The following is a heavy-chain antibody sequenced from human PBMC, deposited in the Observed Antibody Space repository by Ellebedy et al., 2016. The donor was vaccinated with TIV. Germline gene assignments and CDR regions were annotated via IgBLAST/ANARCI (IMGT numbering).Heavy chain of an antibody. CDR2: ISYDGSNK. CDR3: AREEGADYGANPLDY. J-gene: IGHJ4*02. V-gene: IGHV3-30-3*01. CDR1: GFTFSSYA. D-gene: IGHD4-23*01. Sequence: GESLKISXAASGFTFSSYAMHWVRQAPGKGLEWVAVISYDGSNKYYADSVKGRFTISRDNSKNTLYLQMNSLRAEDTAVYYCAREEGADYGANPLDYWGQGTLVTVSS.